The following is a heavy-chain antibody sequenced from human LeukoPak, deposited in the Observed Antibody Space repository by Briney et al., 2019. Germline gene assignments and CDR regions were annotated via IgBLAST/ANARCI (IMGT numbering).Heavy chain of an antibody. D-gene: IGHD2-2*01. Sequence: ASVKVSCKASGYTFTSYYMHWVRQAPGQGLEWMGWINPNSGGTNYAQKFQGRVTMTRDTSISTAYMELSRLRSDDTAVYYCARDPPRFVVVPAANDGDYWGQGTLVTVSS. V-gene: IGHV1-2*02. J-gene: IGHJ4*02. CDR1: GYTFTSYY. CDR3: ARDPPRFVVVPAANDGDY. CDR2: INPNSGGT.